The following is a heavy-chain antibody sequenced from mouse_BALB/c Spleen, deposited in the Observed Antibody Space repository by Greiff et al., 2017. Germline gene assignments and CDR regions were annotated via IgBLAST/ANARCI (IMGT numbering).Heavy chain of an antibody. CDR1: GFTFSSFG. V-gene: IGHV5-17*02. J-gene: IGHJ1*01. Sequence: EVKLVESGGGLVQPGGSRKLSCAASGFTFSSFGMHWVRQAPEKGLEWVAYISSGSSTIYYADTVKGRFTIYRDNPKNTLFLQMTSLRSEDTAMYYCARYDGYWYFDVWGAGTTVTVSS. CDR3: ARYDGYWYFDV. CDR2: ISSGSSTI. D-gene: IGHD2-12*01.